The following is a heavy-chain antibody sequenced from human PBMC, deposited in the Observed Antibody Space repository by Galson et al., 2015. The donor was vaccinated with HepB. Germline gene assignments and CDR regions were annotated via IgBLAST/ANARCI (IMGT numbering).Heavy chain of an antibody. CDR3: ARAPSVGAYVDY. CDR2: ISYDGSNK. D-gene: IGHD1-26*01. Sequence: LRLFCAASAFPFSSYAMHWVRQAPGKGLEGVAVISYDGSNKYYADSVKGRFTISRDNTKNTQYLQMNSQRAEDTAVYYCARAPSVGAYVDYWGQGTLVTVSS. CDR1: AFPFSSYA. J-gene: IGHJ4*02. V-gene: IGHV3-30*04.